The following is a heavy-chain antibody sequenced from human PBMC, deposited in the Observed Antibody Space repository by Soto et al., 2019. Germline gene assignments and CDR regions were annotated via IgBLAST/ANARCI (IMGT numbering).Heavy chain of an antibody. Sequence: VQLVESGGGSVKPGGSLRLSCVASGFIFSDYYMSWIRQTPGRGLEWASYISTNGRNIYYADSVKGRFTISRDNTKKSLYLQMNSLRAEDTAVYYCARLPPPSCSGGSCSPYWGQGTLVTVSS. CDR2: ISTNGRNI. D-gene: IGHD2-15*01. CDR3: ARLPPPSCSGGSCSPY. CDR1: GFIFSDYY. V-gene: IGHV3-11*01. J-gene: IGHJ4*02.